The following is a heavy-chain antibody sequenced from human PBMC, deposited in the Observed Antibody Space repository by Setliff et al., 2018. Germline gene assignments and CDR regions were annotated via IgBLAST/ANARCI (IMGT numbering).Heavy chain of an antibody. CDR2: INHSGNT. J-gene: IGHJ6*03. CDR1: GDSISSGNW. D-gene: IGHD6-19*01. CDR3: VRTDYSDGRYSMDV. V-gene: IGHV4-4*02. Sequence: SETLSLTCAVSGDSISSGNWWSWVRQPPEKGLEWIGEINHSGNTNYNPSLKSRVTMSVDKSTNQFSLKLNSVTAADTAVYYCVRTDYSDGRYSMDVWGKGTTVTVSS.